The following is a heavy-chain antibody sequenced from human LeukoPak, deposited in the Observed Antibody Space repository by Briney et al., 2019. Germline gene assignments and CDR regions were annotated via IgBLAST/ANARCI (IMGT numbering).Heavy chain of an antibody. CDR2: MNPNSGNT. CDR1: GYTFTSYD. J-gene: IGHJ4*02. V-gene: IGHV1-8*01. CDR3: AGNYYDSSGYNDY. Sequence: GASVKVSCKASGYTFTSYDINWVRQATGQGLEWMGWMNPNSGNTGYAQKFQGGVTMTRNTSISTAYMELSSLRSEDTAVYYCAGNYYDSSGYNDYWGQGTLVTVSS. D-gene: IGHD3-22*01.